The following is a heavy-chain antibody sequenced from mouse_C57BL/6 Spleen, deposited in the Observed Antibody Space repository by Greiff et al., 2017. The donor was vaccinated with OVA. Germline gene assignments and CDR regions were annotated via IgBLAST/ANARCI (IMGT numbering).Heavy chain of an antibody. Sequence: VMLVESGPGLVAPSQSLSITCTVSGFSLTSYGVSWVRPPPGKGLEWLGVIWGDGSTNYHSALISSLSISKDNSKSQVFLKLNSLQTDDTATYYCAKEDGITTARAAWFAYWGQGTLVTVSA. CDR2: IWGDGST. CDR1: GFSLTSYG. CDR3: AKEDGITTARAAWFAY. J-gene: IGHJ3*01. D-gene: IGHD2-4*01. V-gene: IGHV2-3*01.